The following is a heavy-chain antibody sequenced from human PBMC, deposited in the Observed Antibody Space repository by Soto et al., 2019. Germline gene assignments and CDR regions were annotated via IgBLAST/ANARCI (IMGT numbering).Heavy chain of an antibody. CDR1: GGTFSSYA. CDR3: ARVLFLEWLVTSHYYYDGMDV. CDR2: IIHNFGTA. J-gene: IGHJ6*02. V-gene: IGHV1-69*01. Sequence: QVQLVQSGAEVKKPGSSVKVSCKASGGTFSSYAISWVRQAPGQGLEWMGGIIHNFGTANYAQKFQGRVTITADESTSTAYMELSSLRSEDTAVYYCARVLFLEWLVTSHYYYDGMDVWGQGTTVTVSS. D-gene: IGHD3-3*01.